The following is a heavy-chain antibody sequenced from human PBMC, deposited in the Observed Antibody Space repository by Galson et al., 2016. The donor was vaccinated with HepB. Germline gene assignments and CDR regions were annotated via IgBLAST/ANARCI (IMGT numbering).Heavy chain of an antibody. D-gene: IGHD4/OR15-4a*01. CDR1: GASINTFF. CDR2: VSANGTT. CDR3: ARHLYPSVLAGVWLDP. Sequence: SETLSLTCTVSGASINTFFWNWIRQPPGKGLEWIGYVSANGTTVYNPSLKRPVTMSVLMSRSPVSLRLTSLTAADTAVYYCARHLYPSVLAGVWLDPWGPGTLVTVSS. V-gene: IGHV4-4*08. J-gene: IGHJ5*02.